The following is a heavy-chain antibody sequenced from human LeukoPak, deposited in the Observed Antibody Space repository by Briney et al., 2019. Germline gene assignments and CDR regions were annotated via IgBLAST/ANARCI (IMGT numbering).Heavy chain of an antibody. CDR1: GYTFTSYY. Sequence: ASVKVSCRASGYTFTSYYMHWVRQAPGQGLEWMGMINPSGGSTSYAQKFQGRVTMTRDTSTSTVYMELSSLRSEDTAVYYCARDEGIAAAGRGVNWFDPWGQGTLVTVSS. V-gene: IGHV1-46*01. CDR2: INPSGGST. J-gene: IGHJ5*02. D-gene: IGHD6-13*01. CDR3: ARDEGIAAAGRGVNWFDP.